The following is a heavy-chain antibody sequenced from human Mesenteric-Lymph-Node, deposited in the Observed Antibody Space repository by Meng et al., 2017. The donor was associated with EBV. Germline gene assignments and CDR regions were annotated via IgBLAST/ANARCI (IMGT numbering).Heavy chain of an antibody. V-gene: IGHV4-4*02. D-gene: IGHD3-10*01. CDR2: VYPSGST. Sequence: QVHLQESGPGLVKPSGTLSLTCVVSGDSHDNNHWWSWVRQTPGRGLEWIGEVYPSGSTNNNPSLKSRTTISLDKSRNQFSLKMRSVTAADTAVYYCATTNYYGSGSYFGWGQGTLVTVSS. CDR3: ATTNYYGSGSYFG. J-gene: IGHJ4*02. CDR1: GDSHDNNHW.